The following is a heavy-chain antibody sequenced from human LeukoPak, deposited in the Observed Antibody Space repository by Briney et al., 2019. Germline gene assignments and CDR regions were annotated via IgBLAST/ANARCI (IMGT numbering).Heavy chain of an antibody. CDR3: ARGNYGDYVLDY. J-gene: IGHJ4*02. CDR1: GFTFRDYV. Sequence: GGSLRHSCEASGFTFRDYVMRCVRQAPGKGLEWVSSISSTGTYIYYADSVEGRFTISRDNAKNSLSLQMSSLRAEDTAVYDCARGNYGDYVLDYWGQGTLVTVSS. D-gene: IGHD4-17*01. CDR2: ISSTGTYI. V-gene: IGHV3-21*01.